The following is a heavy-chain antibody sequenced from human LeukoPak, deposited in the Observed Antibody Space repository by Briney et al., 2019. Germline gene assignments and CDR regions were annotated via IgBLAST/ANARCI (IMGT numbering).Heavy chain of an antibody. D-gene: IGHD3-22*01. CDR1: GFTFSSYG. Sequence: PGGSLRLSCAASGFTFSSYGMSWVRQAPGKGLEWVSAISGSGGSTYYADSVKGRFTISRDNSKNTLYLQMNSLRAEDTAVYYCAKSALPDSSGYYYYYMDVWGKGTTVTISS. J-gene: IGHJ6*03. V-gene: IGHV3-23*01. CDR2: ISGSGGST. CDR3: AKSALPDSSGYYYYYMDV.